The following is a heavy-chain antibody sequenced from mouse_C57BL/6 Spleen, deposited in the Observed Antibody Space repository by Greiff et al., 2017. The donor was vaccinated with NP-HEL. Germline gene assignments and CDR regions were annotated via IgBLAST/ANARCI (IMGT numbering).Heavy chain of an antibody. D-gene: IGHD2-4*01. Sequence: EVTVEESGGGLVQPGGSMKLSCVSSGFTFSNYWMNWVRQSPEKGLEWVAQLRLKSDNYATHYAESVKGRFTISRDDSKSSVYLQMNNLRAEDTGIYYCTPIYYDYDEVFDYWGQGTTLTVSS. J-gene: IGHJ2*01. CDR2: LRLKSDNYAT. CDR1: GFTFSNYW. CDR3: TPIYYDYDEVFDY. V-gene: IGHV6-3*01.